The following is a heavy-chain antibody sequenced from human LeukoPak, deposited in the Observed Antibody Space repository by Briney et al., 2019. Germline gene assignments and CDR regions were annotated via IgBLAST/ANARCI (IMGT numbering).Heavy chain of an antibody. CDR2: ISGSGGST. V-gene: IGHV3-23*01. J-gene: IGHJ4*02. CDR1: GFTFSSYA. Sequence: GGSLRLSCAASGFTFSSYAMSWVRQAPGKGLEWVSAISGSGGSTYYADSVKGRFTISRDNSKNTLYLQMNSLRAEDTAVYYCARVGSSGWNFGGGQGTLVTVSS. D-gene: IGHD6-19*01. CDR3: ARVGSSGWNFG.